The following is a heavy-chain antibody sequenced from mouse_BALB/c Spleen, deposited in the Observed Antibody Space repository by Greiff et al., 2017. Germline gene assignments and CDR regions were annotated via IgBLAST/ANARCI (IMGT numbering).Heavy chain of an antibody. CDR1: GYTFTSYW. CDR3: ARSYYRYDGVFDY. D-gene: IGHD2-14*01. V-gene: IGHV1S81*02. J-gene: IGHJ2*01. Sequence: VQLQQPGAELVKPGASVKLSCKASGYTFTSYWMHWVKQRPGQGLEWIGEINPSNGRTNYNEKFKSKATLTVDKSSSTAYMQLSSLTSEDSAVYYCARSYYRYDGVFDYWGQGTTLTVSS. CDR2: INPSNGRT.